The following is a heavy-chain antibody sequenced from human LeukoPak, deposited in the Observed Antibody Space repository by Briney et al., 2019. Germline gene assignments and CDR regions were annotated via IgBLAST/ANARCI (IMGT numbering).Heavy chain of an antibody. Sequence: GGSLRLSCAASVFTFSSYNMNWVRQAPGKALEGVSAITSSRSYIYYGDSLKGRFTISRDNAKNSLYVQLNSLRAEDTAVYYCARKMSSRWFFDYWGQGTLVTVSS. CDR3: ARKMSSRWFFDY. J-gene: IGHJ4*02. D-gene: IGHD6-19*01. CDR1: VFTFSSYN. V-gene: IGHV3-21*01. CDR2: ITSSRSYI.